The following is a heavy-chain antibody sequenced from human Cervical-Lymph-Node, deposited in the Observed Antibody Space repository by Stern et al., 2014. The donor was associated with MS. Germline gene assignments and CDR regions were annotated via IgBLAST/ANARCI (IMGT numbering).Heavy chain of an antibody. D-gene: IGHD3-22*01. J-gene: IGHJ4*02. CDR1: GRTFSSYG. Sequence: HVQLAPSGAEVKKPGSSVKVSCKASGRTFSSYGISWVPKSPGQGLEWIGGIIPIFGRANYAQKLQGRVTITADESTTTAYMELSSLRSEDTAVYYCVREFNSDTSGYYFYYWGQGTLVTVSS. CDR2: IIPIFGRA. V-gene: IGHV1-69*01. CDR3: VREFNSDTSGYYFYY.